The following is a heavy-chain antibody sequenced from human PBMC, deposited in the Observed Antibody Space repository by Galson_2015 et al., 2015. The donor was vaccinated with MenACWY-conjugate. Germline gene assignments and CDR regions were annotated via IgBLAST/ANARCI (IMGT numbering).Heavy chain of an antibody. CDR1: GFTVSNLY. V-gene: IGHV3-53*01. CDR3: GRDYGWGRYS. D-gene: IGHD3-10*01. Sequence: SLRLSCAASGFTVSNLYMTWVRQAPGKGLECVAIIDSGDRTYYSDSVKGRFTIYRDNSKNTLDLQMNSLRAEDTAMYYCGRDYGWGRYSWGQGTQVTVSS. CDR2: IDSGDRT. J-gene: IGHJ5*02.